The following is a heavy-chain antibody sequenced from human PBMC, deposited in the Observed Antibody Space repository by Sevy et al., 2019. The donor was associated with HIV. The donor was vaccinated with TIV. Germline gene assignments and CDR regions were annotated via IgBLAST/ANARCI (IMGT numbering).Heavy chain of an antibody. CDR2: ISWNSGSI. CDR1: GFTFDDYA. Sequence: GGSLRLSCAASGFTFDDYAMHWVRQAPGKGLEWVSGISWNSGSIGYADSVKGRFTISRDNAKNSLYLPMNSLRAEDTALYYCAKDIRSTSDAFDIWGQGTMVTVSS. D-gene: IGHD2-2*01. J-gene: IGHJ3*02. CDR3: AKDIRSTSDAFDI. V-gene: IGHV3-9*01.